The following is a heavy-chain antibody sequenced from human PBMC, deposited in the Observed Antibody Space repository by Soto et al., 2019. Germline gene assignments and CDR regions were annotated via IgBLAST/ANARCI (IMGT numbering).Heavy chain of an antibody. J-gene: IGHJ6*02. Sequence: QVQLVQSGAEVKKPGASVKVSCKVSGYTLTELSMHWVRQAPGKGLEWMGGFDPEDGETIYAQKFQGRVTMTEDTSTDTAYMALSSLTSEDTAVYYCATEGRPSSGSYFYYYYGMDVWGQGTMVTVSS. V-gene: IGHV1-24*01. D-gene: IGHD1-26*01. CDR3: ATEGRPSSGSYFYYYYGMDV. CDR1: GYTLTELS. CDR2: FDPEDGET.